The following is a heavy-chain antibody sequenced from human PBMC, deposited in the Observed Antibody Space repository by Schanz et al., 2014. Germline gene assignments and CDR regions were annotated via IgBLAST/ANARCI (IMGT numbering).Heavy chain of an antibody. D-gene: IGHD6-13*01. CDR1: GGTFSSFG. CDR2: IIPSLGLA. Sequence: QVHLVQSGAEVKKPGSSVKVSCKASGGTFSSFGINWVRQAPGQGLEWMGRIIPSLGLAKYEQKFQGRVTNTADKSTSTAYMDVSSLRSEDTAVYYCASSGAGYSSSWDFDYWGQGTLVTVSS. J-gene: IGHJ4*02. CDR3: ASSGAGYSSSWDFDY. V-gene: IGHV1-69*02.